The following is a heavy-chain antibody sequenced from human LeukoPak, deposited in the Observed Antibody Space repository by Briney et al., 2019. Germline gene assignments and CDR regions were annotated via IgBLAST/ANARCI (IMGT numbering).Heavy chain of an antibody. V-gene: IGHV4-4*02. Sequence: PSGTLSLTCAVSGGSISSSNWWSWVRQPPGKGLEWIGEFYHSGSTNYNPSLKSRVTISVDKSKNQFSLKLSSVTAADTAVYYCARDGDILTGYNYFDYWGQGTLVTVSS. CDR1: GGSISSSNW. CDR3: ARDGDILTGYNYFDY. D-gene: IGHD3-9*01. CDR2: FYHSGST. J-gene: IGHJ4*02.